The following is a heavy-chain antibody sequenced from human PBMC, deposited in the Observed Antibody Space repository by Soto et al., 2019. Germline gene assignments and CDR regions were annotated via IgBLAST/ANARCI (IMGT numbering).Heavy chain of an antibody. CDR3: AKDRGEEGLKFLEWFGGMDV. J-gene: IGHJ6*02. Sequence: GGSLRLSCAASGFSVGNYWMNWVRQAPGKGLVWVSHIKSDGTTSYADSVEGRFTVSRDDAKNTFYLQMNGLRAEDTAVYYCAKDRGEEGLKFLEWFGGMDVWGHGTTVTVSS. V-gene: IGHV3-74*01. CDR2: IKSDGTT. CDR1: GFSVGNYW. D-gene: IGHD3-3*01.